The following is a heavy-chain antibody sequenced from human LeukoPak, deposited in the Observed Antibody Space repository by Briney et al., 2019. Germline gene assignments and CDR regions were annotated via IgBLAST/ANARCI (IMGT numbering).Heavy chain of an antibody. V-gene: IGHV5-51*01. CDR1: GYSFTSYW. D-gene: IGHD3-22*01. CDR3: ASTYGYYDSSGYLDLMDAFDI. CDR2: IYPGDSDT. J-gene: IGHJ3*02. Sequence: GESLQISCKGSGYSFTSYWIGWVRQMPGKGLEWMGIIYPGDSDTRYSPSFQGQVTISADKSISTAYLQWSSLMASDTAMYYCASTYGYYDSSGYLDLMDAFDIWGQGTMVTVSS.